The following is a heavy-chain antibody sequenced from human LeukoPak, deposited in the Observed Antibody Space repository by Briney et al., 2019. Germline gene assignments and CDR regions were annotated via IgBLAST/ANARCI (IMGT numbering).Heavy chain of an antibody. Sequence: SETLSLTCTLSGGSVTSSSFYWAWIRQPPGKGLECIGTINYSGITYYNSPLKSRVTISVDTSKNQFSLKLNSVTAADTAAYFCAKSGPAAGRPDAFDIWGQGTMVTVSS. D-gene: IGHD2-2*01. CDR3: AKSGPAAGRPDAFDI. J-gene: IGHJ3*02. CDR2: INYSGIT. CDR1: GGSVTSSSFY. V-gene: IGHV4-39*07.